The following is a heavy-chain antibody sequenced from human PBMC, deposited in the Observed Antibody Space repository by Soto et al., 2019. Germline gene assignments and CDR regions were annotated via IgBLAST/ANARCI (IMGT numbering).Heavy chain of an antibody. Sequence: SETLSLTCTVSGGSISSGDYYWSWIRQPPGKGLEWIGYIYYSGSTYYNPSLKSRVTISVDTSKNQFSLKLSSVTAADTAVYYCARADYSKVPWFDPWGQGTLVTVS. J-gene: IGHJ5*02. D-gene: IGHD4-4*01. CDR3: ARADYSKVPWFDP. V-gene: IGHV4-30-4*01. CDR1: GGSISSGDYY. CDR2: IYYSGST.